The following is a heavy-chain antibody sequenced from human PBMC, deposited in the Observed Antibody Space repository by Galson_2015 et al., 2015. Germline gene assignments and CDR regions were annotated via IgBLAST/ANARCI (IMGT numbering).Heavy chain of an antibody. Sequence: SLRLSCAASGFTFDDYAMHWVRQAPGKGLEWVSGISWNSGSIGYADSVKGRFTISRDNAKNSLYLQMNSLRAEDTALYYCATPWRADAFDIWGQGTMVTVSS. J-gene: IGHJ3*02. V-gene: IGHV3-9*01. CDR1: GFTFDDYA. CDR2: ISWNSGSI. CDR3: ATPWRADAFDI.